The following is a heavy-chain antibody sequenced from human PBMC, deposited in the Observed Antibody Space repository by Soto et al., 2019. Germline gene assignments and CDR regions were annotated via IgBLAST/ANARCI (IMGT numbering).Heavy chain of an antibody. V-gene: IGHV3-23*01. J-gene: IGHJ5*02. CDR3: AKCPYSSGWYVGNNWFDP. Sequence: QPGGSLRLSCAASGFTFSSYAMSWVRQAPGKGLEWVSAISGSGGSTYYADSVKGRFTISRDNSKNTLYLQMNSLRAEDTAVYYCAKCPYSSGWYVGNNWFDPWGQGTLVTVSS. CDR1: GFTFSSYA. D-gene: IGHD6-19*01. CDR2: ISGSGGST.